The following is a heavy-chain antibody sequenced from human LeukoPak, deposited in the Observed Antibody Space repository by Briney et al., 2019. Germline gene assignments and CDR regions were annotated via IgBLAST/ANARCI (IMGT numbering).Heavy chain of an antibody. Sequence: PSETLSLTCTVSGGSISSGGYYWSWIPQHPGKGLEWVVYIYYSGSTYYNPSLKSRVTISVDTSKNQFSLKLSSVTAADTAVYYCARAYCGGDCYPADYWGQGTLVTVSS. CDR2: IYYSGST. CDR1: GGSISSGGYY. V-gene: IGHV4-31*03. D-gene: IGHD2-21*02. J-gene: IGHJ4*02. CDR3: ARAYCGGDCYPADY.